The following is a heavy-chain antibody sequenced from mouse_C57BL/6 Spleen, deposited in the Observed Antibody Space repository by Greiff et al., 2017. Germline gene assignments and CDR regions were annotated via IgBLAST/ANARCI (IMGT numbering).Heavy chain of an antibody. Sequence: EVHLLESGAGLVKPGASVKLSCAASGFTFSSYTMHWVHQRPGQGLEWVATIGGGGGSTYYPDRLKGRVTISRDNATSTPYMQMSSLRSEDTALYYCARWDYNGSLWYFADWGTGTTVTVSA. D-gene: IGHD1-1*01. CDR2: IGGGGGST. J-gene: IGHJ1*03. CDR1: GFTFSSYT. V-gene: IGHV5-9*01. CDR3: ARWDYNGSLWYFAD.